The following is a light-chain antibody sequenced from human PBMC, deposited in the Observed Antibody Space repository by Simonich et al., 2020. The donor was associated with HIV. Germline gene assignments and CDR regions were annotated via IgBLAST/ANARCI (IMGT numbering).Light chain of an antibody. Sequence: QSALTQPASASGSPGQSVTISCTGTSSDVGGYNYVSWYQPHPGKAPKLMIYEVSERPSGVPGRFPGSKSGNTASLTVSGLQAEDEADYYCSSYAGSNNVVFGGGTKLTVL. CDR3: SSYAGSNNVV. CDR1: SSDVGGYNY. J-gene: IGLJ2*01. CDR2: EVS. V-gene: IGLV2-8*01.